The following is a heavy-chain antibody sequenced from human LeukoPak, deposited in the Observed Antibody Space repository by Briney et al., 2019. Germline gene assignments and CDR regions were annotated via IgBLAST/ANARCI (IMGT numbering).Heavy chain of an antibody. D-gene: IGHD3-16*01. J-gene: IGHJ4*02. CDR1: GGSLSSGGYY. CDR2: IYYSGST. CDR3: ARGGDYDYVWGSSKIAGFFDY. V-gene: IGHV4-31*03. Sequence: SETLSLTCTVSGGSLSSGGYYWSWIRQHPGKGLEWIGYIYYSGSTYYNPSLKSRVTISVDTSKNQFSLKLSSVTAADTAVYYCARGGDYDYVWGSSKIAGFFDYWGQGTLVTVSS.